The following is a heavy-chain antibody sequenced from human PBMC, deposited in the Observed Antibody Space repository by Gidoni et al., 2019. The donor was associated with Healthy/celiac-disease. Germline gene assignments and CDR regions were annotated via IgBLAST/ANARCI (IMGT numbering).Heavy chain of an antibody. D-gene: IGHD2-21*02. V-gene: IGHV3-66*01. J-gene: IGHJ4*02. CDR3: ARDRSSYCGGDCYHY. CDR2: IYSGGST. CDR1: GFPFSSNY. Sequence: EVQLVESGGGLVQPGGSLRLPCAAPGFPFSSNYMGWVRQAPGKGLEWVSVIYSGGSTYYADSVKGRFTISRDNSKNTLYLQMNSLRAEDTAVYYCARDRSSYCGGDCYHYWGQGTLVTVSS.